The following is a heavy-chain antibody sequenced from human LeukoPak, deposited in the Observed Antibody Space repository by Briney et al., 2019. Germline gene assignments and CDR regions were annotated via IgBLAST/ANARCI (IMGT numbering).Heavy chain of an antibody. D-gene: IGHD3-22*01. CDR2: ISGSSSYI. CDR3: ARDSDSSGYCDY. Sequence: PGGSLRLSCAASGFTFSSYSMNWVRQAPGKGLEWVSSISGSSSYIYYADSVKGRFTISRDNAKNSLYLQMNSLRAEDTAVYYCARDSDSSGYCDYWGQGTLVTVSS. V-gene: IGHV3-21*01. J-gene: IGHJ4*02. CDR1: GFTFSSYS.